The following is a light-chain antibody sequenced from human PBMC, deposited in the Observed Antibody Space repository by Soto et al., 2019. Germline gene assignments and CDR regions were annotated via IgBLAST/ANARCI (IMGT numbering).Light chain of an antibody. V-gene: IGLV1-51*01. CDR2: DNN. CDR3: GAWDGSLGAVV. CDR1: SSNIGNNY. Sequence: QSVLTQPPSVSAAPGQKVTMSCSRSSSNIGNNYVFWYQQLPGTAPKLLIYDNNKRPSGIPDRFSGSKSGTSATLGITGLQTGDEADYYCGAWDGSLGAVVFGGGTKLTVL. J-gene: IGLJ2*01.